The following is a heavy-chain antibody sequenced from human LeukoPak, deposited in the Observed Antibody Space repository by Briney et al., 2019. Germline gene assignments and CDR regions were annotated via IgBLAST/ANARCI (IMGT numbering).Heavy chain of an antibody. V-gene: IGHV1-69*13. J-gene: IGHJ5*02. CDR1: GGTFSSYA. CDR2: IIPIFGTA. CDR3: ARGFNPPPFESVPNWFDP. D-gene: IGHD1-14*01. Sequence: ASVKVSCKASGGTFSSYAISWVRQAPGQGLEWMGGIIPIFGTANYAQKFQGRVTITADESTSTAYMELSSLRSEDTAVYYCARGFNPPPFESVPNWFDPWGQGTLVTVSS.